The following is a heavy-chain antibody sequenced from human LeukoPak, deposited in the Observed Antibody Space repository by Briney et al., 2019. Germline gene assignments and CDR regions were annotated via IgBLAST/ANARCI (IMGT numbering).Heavy chain of an antibody. Sequence: PGGSLRLSCTASGFTFSSYAMSWVRQAPGKGLEWVSAISGSGGSTYYADSVKGRFTISRDNSKNTLYLQMNSLRAEDTAVYYCAKDYYGSESYLSNDYWGQGTLVTVSS. CDR1: GFTFSSYA. CDR3: AKDYYGSESYLSNDY. J-gene: IGHJ4*02. CDR2: ISGSGGST. V-gene: IGHV3-23*01. D-gene: IGHD3-10*01.